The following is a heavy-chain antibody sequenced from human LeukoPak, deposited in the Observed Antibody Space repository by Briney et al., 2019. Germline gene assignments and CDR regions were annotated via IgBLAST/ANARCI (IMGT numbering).Heavy chain of an antibody. CDR3: ARGYCSSTSCPNYYYYYYYMDV. V-gene: IGHV3-33*01. CDR1: GFNFSSYG. J-gene: IGHJ6*03. D-gene: IGHD2-2*01. CDR2: IWYDGSNK. Sequence: GGSLRLSCAASGFNFSSYGMHWVRQAPGKGLEWVAVIWYDGSNKYYADSVKGRFTISRDNAKNSLYLQMNSLRAEDTAVYYCARGYCSSTSCPNYYYYYYYMDVWGKGTTVTVSS.